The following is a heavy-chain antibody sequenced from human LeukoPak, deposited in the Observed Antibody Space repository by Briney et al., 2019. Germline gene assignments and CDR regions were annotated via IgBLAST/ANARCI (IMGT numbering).Heavy chain of an antibody. D-gene: IGHD1-14*01. CDR1: GGSFSEYY. V-gene: IGHV4-34*01. J-gene: IGHJ6*02. CDR2: INHSGSA. Sequence: SETLSLTCAVYGGSFSEYYWSWIRQPPGKGLEWIGEINHSGSANYNPSLKSRVTISVDTSKNQFSLKLSSVTAADTAVYYCARSELEPLLVYYYYGMDVWGQGTTVTVSS. CDR3: ARSELEPLLVYYYYGMDV.